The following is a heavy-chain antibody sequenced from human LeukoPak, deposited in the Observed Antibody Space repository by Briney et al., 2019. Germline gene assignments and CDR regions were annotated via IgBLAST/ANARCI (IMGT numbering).Heavy chain of an antibody. CDR2: IYPSGST. V-gene: IGHV4-4*07. J-gene: IGHJ4*02. CDR3: ARGLGVAAADS. Sequence: PSEILSLTCSVSGGSIKSYYWSWVRQAAGKGLEWIGRIYPSGSTNYNPSLKSRVNMSEDTSKNHFSLSLRSVTAADTAVYYCARGLGVAAADSWGQGILVTVSS. CDR1: GGSIKSYY. D-gene: IGHD6-13*01.